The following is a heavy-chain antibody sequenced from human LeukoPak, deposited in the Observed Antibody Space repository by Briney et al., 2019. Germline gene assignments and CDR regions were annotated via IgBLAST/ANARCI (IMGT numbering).Heavy chain of an antibody. CDR3: ATGRRSGSYSPLDY. V-gene: IGHV3-64*01. CDR2: ISSNGGST. J-gene: IGHJ4*02. D-gene: IGHD1-26*01. Sequence: GGSLRLSCAASGFTFSSYAMHWVRQAPGKGLEYVSAISSNGGSTYYANSVKGRFTISRDNSKNTLYLQMGSLRAEDMAVYYCATGRRSGSYSPLDYWGQGTLVTVSS. CDR1: GFTFSSYA.